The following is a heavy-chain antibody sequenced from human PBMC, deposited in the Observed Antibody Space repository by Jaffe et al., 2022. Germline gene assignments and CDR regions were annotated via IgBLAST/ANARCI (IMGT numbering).Heavy chain of an antibody. D-gene: IGHD3-3*01. J-gene: IGHJ4*02. V-gene: IGHV3-9*01. CDR1: GFTFDDYA. CDR2: ISWNSGSI. CDR3: AKGGERFLEWLLSGFDY. Sequence: EVQLVESGGGLVQPGRSLRLSCAASGFTFDDYAMHWVRQAPGKGLEWVSGISWNSGSIGYADSVKGRFTISRDNAKNSLYLQMNSLRAEDTALYYCAKGGERFLEWLLSGFDYWGQGTLVTVSS.